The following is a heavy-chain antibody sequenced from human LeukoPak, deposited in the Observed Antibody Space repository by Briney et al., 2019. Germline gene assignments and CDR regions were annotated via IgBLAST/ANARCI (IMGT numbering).Heavy chain of an antibody. J-gene: IGHJ4*02. V-gene: IGHV4-4*02. CDR3: ARDSYGSGSYNY. CDR2: IHHSGTT. Sequence: PSGTLSLTCAVSGGSISSSNWWSWVRQPPGKGLEWIGEIHHSGTTYYNPSLKSRVTISLATSKNQFSLKLSSVTAADTAVYYCARDSYGSGSYNYWGQGTLVTVSS. CDR1: GGSISSSNW. D-gene: IGHD3-10*01.